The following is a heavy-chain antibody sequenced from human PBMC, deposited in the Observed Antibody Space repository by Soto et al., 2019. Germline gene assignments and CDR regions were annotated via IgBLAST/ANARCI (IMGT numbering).Heavy chain of an antibody. J-gene: IGHJ4*02. V-gene: IGHV1-46*01. CDR1: GYTFTGYY. CDR3: ARDSRLARTTSNVGKLGY. D-gene: IGHD7-27*01. Sequence: ASVKVSCKASGYTFTGYYMHWVRQAPGQGLEWMGIINPSGGSTSYAQKFQGRVTMTRDTSTSTVYMELSSLRSEDTAVYYCARDSRLARTTSNVGKLGYWGQGTLVTVSS. CDR2: INPSGGST.